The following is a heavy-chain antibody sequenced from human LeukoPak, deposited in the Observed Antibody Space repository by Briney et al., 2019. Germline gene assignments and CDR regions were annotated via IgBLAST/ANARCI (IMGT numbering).Heavy chain of an antibody. V-gene: IGHV1-8*01. J-gene: IGHJ5*02. Sequence: ASVTVSCTASGYTFTSYDINWVRQATGQGLEWMGWMNPNSGNTGYAQKFQGRVTMTRNTSICAAYMELSSLRSEDTAVYYCATSSGWYRANWFDPWGQGTLVTVSS. CDR1: GYTFTSYD. CDR3: ATSSGWYRANWFDP. D-gene: IGHD6-19*01. CDR2: MNPNSGNT.